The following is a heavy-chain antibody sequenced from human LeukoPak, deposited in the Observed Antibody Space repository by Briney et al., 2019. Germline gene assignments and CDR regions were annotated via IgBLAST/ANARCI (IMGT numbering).Heavy chain of an antibody. D-gene: IGHD1-1*01. CDR1: GYSLSDLS. J-gene: IGHJ3*02. Sequence: ASVKVSCRVSGYSLSDLSIHWVRHVPGKGLEWMGGFEPEEGEHGETIFAQKFEDRLTLTEDTSADTAYMELVRLTSGDTAVYYCATDRLEIYALHIWGQGTAVTVSS. V-gene: IGHV1-24*01. CDR2: FEPEEGEHGET. CDR3: ATDRLEIYALHI.